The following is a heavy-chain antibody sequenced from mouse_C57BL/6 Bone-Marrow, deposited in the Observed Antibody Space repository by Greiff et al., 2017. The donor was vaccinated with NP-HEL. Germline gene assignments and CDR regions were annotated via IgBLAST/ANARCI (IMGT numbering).Heavy chain of an antibody. CDR1: GYTFTDYY. V-gene: IGHV1-19*01. CDR2: INPYNGGT. D-gene: IGHD1-1*01. J-gene: IGHJ3*01. CDR3: ARGGQFITTVPFAY. Sequence: EVQLQQSGPVLVKPGASVKMSCKASGYTFTDYYMNWVKQSHGKSLEWIGVINPYNGGTSYNQKFKGKATLTVDKSSSTAYMELNSLTSEDSAVYYCARGGQFITTVPFAYWGQGTLVTVSA.